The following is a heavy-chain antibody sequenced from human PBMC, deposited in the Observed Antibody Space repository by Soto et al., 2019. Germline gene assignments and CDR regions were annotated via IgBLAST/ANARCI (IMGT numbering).Heavy chain of an antibody. CDR3: ARDFWSGYGYFDS. Sequence: QVQLQESGPGLVKPSQTLSLTCTVSGASIGSSGPYWSWNRQLPGKGLEWIGYIYYTGTTYYNPSLERRLTISIDTSNNQVSLKLTSVTAADTAVYYCARDFWSGYGYFDSWGQGTLVTVSS. CDR1: GASIGSSGPY. D-gene: IGHD3-3*01. V-gene: IGHV4-31*03. CDR2: IYYTGTT. J-gene: IGHJ4*02.